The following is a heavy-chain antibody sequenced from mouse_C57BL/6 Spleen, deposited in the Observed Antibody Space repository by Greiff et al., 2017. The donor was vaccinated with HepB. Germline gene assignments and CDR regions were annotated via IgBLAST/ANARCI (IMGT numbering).Heavy chain of an antibody. J-gene: IGHJ2*01. Sequence: EVKLMESGAELVKPGASVKLSCTASGFNIKDYYMHWVKQRTEQGLEWIGRIDPEDGETKYAPKFQGKATITADTSSNTAYLQLSSLTSEDTAVYYCATLYGSSYWEGDYWGQGTTLTVSS. CDR3: ATLYGSSYWEGDY. CDR1: GFNIKDYY. V-gene: IGHV14-2*01. CDR2: IDPEDGET. D-gene: IGHD1-1*01.